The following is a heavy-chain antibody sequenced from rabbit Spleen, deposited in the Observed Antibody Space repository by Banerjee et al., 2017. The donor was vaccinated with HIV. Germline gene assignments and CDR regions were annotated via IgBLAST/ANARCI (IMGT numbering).Heavy chain of an antibody. D-gene: IGHD3-1*01. CDR3: ARHTHFVGSDL. CDR2: IGTGTYDKP. V-gene: IGHV1S45*01. Sequence: QEQLVESGGGLVKPGASLTLTCTASGFSFSDSYYMCWVRQAPGKGLEWIACIGTGTYDKPYYASWAKGRFTISTTSSTTVTLQMTSLTAADTATYFCARHTHFVGSDLWGPGTLVTVS. J-gene: IGHJ4*01. CDR1: GFSFSDSYY.